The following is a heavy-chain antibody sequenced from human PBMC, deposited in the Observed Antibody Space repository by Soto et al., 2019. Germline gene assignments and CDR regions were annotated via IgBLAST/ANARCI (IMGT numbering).Heavy chain of an antibody. D-gene: IGHD3-10*01. Sequence: QVQLVQSGAEVRKPGASVKISCKASGYTFTTYYMHWVRQAPGQSLEWMGIINPTDGGTTNAQRFPGRVTMTRDTSTSTVYMDLSRLRSEDTALYYCAICTVPGIGSGDVFDIWGQGTVVTVSS. CDR3: AICTVPGIGSGDVFDI. V-gene: IGHV1-46*01. CDR1: GYTFTTYY. CDR2: INPTDGGT. J-gene: IGHJ3*02.